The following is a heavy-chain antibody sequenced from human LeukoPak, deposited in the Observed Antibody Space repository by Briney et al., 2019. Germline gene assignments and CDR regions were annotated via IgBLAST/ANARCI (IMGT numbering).Heavy chain of an antibody. CDR2: INPNSGGT. V-gene: IGHV1-2*02. CDR3: ARDLNSYGDYYYYYGMDV. Sequence: GASVKVSCKASGYTFTGYYMHWVRQAPGQGLEWMGWINPNSGGTNYAQKFQGRVTMTRDTSISTAYMELRRLRSDDTAVYYCARDLNSYGDYYYYYGMDVWGQGTTVTVSS. D-gene: IGHD5-18*01. J-gene: IGHJ6*02. CDR1: GYTFTGYY.